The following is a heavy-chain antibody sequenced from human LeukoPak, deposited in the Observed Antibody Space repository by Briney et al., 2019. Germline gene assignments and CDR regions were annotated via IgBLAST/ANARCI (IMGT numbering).Heavy chain of an antibody. J-gene: IGHJ5*02. D-gene: IGHD2/OR15-2a*01. Sequence: ASVKVSCKASGYTFTGYYMHWVRQAPGQGLEWMGWINPNSGGTNYAQKYQGRVTMTRDTSISTAHMELSRLRSDDTAVYYCARADQNLNWFDPWGQGTLVTVSS. CDR2: INPNSGGT. CDR3: ARADQNLNWFDP. CDR1: GYTFTGYY. V-gene: IGHV1-2*02.